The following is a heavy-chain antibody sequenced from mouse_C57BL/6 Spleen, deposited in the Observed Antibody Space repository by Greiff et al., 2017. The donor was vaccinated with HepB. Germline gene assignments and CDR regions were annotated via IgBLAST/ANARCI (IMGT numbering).Heavy chain of an antibody. D-gene: IGHD1-1*01. V-gene: IGHV1-7*01. CDR2: INPSSGYT. CDR1: GYTFTSYW. CDR3: ARRLRYGGSYWYFDV. J-gene: IGHJ1*03. Sequence: QVQLQQSGAELAKPGASVKLSCKASGYTFTSYWMHWVKQRPGQGLEWIGYINPSSGYTNYNQKFKDKARLTADKSSSTAYMQLSSLTYEDSAVYYGARRLRYGGSYWYFDVWGTGTTVTVSS.